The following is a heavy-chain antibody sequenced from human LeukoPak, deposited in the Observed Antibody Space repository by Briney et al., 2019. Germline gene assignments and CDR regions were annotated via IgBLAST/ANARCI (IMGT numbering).Heavy chain of an antibody. Sequence: ASVKVSCKASGYTFTSYGISWVRQAPGQGLEWMGWISAYNGNTNYAQKPQGRVTMTTDTSTSTAYMELRSLRSDDTAVYYCARELAEDYGDYVFSYYYYGMDVWGQGTTVTVSS. D-gene: IGHD4-17*01. J-gene: IGHJ6*02. CDR3: ARELAEDYGDYVFSYYYYGMDV. CDR2: ISAYNGNT. CDR1: GYTFTSYG. V-gene: IGHV1-18*01.